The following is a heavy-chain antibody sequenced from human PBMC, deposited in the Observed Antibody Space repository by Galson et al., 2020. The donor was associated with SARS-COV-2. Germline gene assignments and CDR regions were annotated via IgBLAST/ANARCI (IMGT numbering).Heavy chain of an antibody. CDR2: ISSSSSTI. J-gene: IGHJ4*02. V-gene: IGHV3-48*01. CDR1: GFTFSSYS. CDR3: ARPYCTNGVCYFYFDY. Sequence: GESLKISCAASGFTFSSYSMNWVRQAPGKGLEWVSYISSSSSTIYYADSVKGRFTISRDNAKNSLYLQMNSLRAEDMAVYYCARPYCTNGVCYFYFDYWGQGTLVTVSS. D-gene: IGHD2-8*01.